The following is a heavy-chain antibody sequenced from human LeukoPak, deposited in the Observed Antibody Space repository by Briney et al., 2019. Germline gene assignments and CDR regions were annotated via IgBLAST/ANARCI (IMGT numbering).Heavy chain of an antibody. D-gene: IGHD5-24*01. CDR1: GGSISSSNW. Sequence: SSGTLSLTCAVSGGSISSSNWWSWVRQPPGKGLEWIGEISHSGSTNYNPSLKSRVTISVDKSMNQFSLKLSSVTAADTAVYYCARATSRDGYSLYYFDYWGQGTLVTVSS. CDR3: ARATSRDGYSLYYFDY. J-gene: IGHJ4*02. CDR2: ISHSGST. V-gene: IGHV4-4*02.